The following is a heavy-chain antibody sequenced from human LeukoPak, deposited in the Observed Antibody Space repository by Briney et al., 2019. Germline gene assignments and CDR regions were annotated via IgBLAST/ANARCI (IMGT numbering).Heavy chain of an antibody. D-gene: IGHD5-18*01. CDR3: ARDPIQLWLLYAFDI. Sequence: QPGGSLRLSCAASGFTFSSYAMHWVRQAPGKGLEWVAVISYDGSNKYYADSVKGRFTISRDNSKNTLYLQMNSLRAEDTAVYYCARDPIQLWLLYAFDIWGQGTMVTVSS. CDR2: ISYDGSNK. V-gene: IGHV3-30*04. J-gene: IGHJ3*02. CDR1: GFTFSSYA.